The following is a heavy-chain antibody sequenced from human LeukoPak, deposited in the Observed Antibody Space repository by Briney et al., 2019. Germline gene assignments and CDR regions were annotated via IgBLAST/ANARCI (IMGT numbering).Heavy chain of an antibody. CDR3: AGGHYPLEY. V-gene: IGHV4-59*11. Sequence: SETLSLTCSVSGASISSHYWSWIRQPPGKGLEWIGLLYPSGSTNYNPSLKSRVTISVDTSRTQFSLKLSSMTAADTAVYYCAGGHYPLEYWGQGTLVTVSS. CDR1: GASISSHY. D-gene: IGHD1-26*01. J-gene: IGHJ4*02. CDR2: LYPSGST.